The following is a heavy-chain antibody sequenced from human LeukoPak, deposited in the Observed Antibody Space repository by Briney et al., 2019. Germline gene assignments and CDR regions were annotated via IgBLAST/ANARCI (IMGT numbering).Heavy chain of an antibody. CDR2: INHSGST. D-gene: IGHD5-18*01. CDR3: ARHGEVGYSYGSWYY. J-gene: IGHJ4*02. Sequence: SETLSLTCAVYGGSFSGYYWSWIRQPPGKGLEWIGEINHSGSTYYNPSLKSRVTISLDTSKNQFSLKLSSVTAADTAVYYCARHGEVGYSYGSWYYWGQGTLVTVSS. CDR1: GGSFSGYY. V-gene: IGHV4-34*01.